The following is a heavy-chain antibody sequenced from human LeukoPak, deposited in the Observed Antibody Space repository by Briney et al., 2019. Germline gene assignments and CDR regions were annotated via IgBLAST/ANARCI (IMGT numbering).Heavy chain of an antibody. J-gene: IGHJ4*02. CDR3: AREISGYSDY. V-gene: IGHV1-2*02. D-gene: IGHD3-22*01. CDR2: INANSGDT. CDR1: GYTFTGYY. Sequence: ASVKVSCKASGYTFTGYYMHWVRQAPGQGLEWMGWINANSGDTKYAQKFQGRVTMTRDTSISTAYMELSRLRSDDMAMYYCAREISGYSDYWGQGTLVTVSS.